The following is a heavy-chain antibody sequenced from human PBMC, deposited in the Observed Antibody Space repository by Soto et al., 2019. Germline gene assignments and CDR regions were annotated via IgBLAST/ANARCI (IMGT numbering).Heavy chain of an antibody. D-gene: IGHD3-22*01. CDR1: AFTFRSYA. J-gene: IGHJ4*02. Sequence: QVQLVESGGGVVQPGRSLRLSCAASAFTFRSYAMHWVRQAPGKGLEWVAVISYDGTYKYYADSVKGRFTISRDNSKNSLYLQMSSLRPEDTAVYYCARDAIYDGSGYYGSYFAYWGQGSRVTVSS. V-gene: IGHV3-30-3*01. CDR2: ISYDGTYK. CDR3: ARDAIYDGSGYYGSYFAY.